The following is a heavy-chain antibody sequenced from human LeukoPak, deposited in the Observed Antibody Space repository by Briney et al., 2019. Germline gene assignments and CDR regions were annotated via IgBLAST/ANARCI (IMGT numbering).Heavy chain of an antibody. V-gene: IGHV3-21*01. CDR2: ISSSSSYI. CDR3: ARVTEAPYYFDY. Sequence: TGGSLRLSCAASGFTFSSYSMNWVRQAPGKGLEWVSSISSSSSYIYYADSVKGRFTISRDNAKNSLYLQMNSPRAEDTAVYYCARVTEAPYYFDYWGQGTLVTVSS. CDR1: GFTFSSYS. J-gene: IGHJ4*02.